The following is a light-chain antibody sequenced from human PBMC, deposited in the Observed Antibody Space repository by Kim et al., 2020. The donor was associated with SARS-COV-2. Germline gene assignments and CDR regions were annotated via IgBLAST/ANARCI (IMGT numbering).Light chain of an antibody. V-gene: IGLV3-27*01. CDR3: YSATDKSFF. CDR2: KDS. Sequence: SYELTQPSSVSVSPGQTARITCSGDGLAKRYIRWFQQKPGQAPVLVIYKDSQRPSGIPERFSASNSGTAATLTISGAQVEDEADYYCYSATDKSFFFGSGTKVTVL. CDR1: GLAKRY. J-gene: IGLJ1*01.